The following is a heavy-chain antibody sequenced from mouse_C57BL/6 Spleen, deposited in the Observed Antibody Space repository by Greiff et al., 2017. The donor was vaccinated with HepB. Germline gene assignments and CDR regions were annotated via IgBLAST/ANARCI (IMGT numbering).Heavy chain of an antibody. V-gene: IGHV2-2*01. J-gene: IGHJ3*01. CDR2: IWSGGST. Sequence: VKLMESGPGLVQPSQSLSITCTVSGFSLTSYGVHWVRQSPGKGLEWLGVIWSGGSTDYNAAFISRLSISKDNSKSQVFFKMNSLQADDTAIYYCAREYDYDAWFAYWGQGTLVTVSA. CDR3: AREYDYDAWFAY. CDR1: GFSLTSYG. D-gene: IGHD2-4*01.